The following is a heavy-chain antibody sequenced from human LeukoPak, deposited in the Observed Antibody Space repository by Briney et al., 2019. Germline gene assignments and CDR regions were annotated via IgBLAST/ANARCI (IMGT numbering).Heavy chain of an antibody. J-gene: IGHJ6*02. Sequence: PGRSLRLSCAASGFTFSSYAMHWVRQAPGKGLEWVAVISYDGSNKYYADSVKGRFTISRENSNNTLYLQMNSLRAEDTAVYYSASLFGYYYDSSGYLGPRSHYYYGMDVWGQGTTVTVSS. D-gene: IGHD3-22*01. CDR2: ISYDGSNK. V-gene: IGHV3-30-3*01. CDR3: ASLFGYYYDSSGYLGPRSHYYYGMDV. CDR1: GFTFSSYA.